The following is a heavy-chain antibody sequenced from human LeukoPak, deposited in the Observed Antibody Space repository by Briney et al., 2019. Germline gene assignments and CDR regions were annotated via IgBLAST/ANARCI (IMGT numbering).Heavy chain of an antibody. D-gene: IGHD2-2*01. V-gene: IGHV4-39*01. J-gene: IGHJ4*02. CDR3: ASPLGYCSSTDCYGDY. CDR1: GGSISTSFYH. CDR2: IYHSGTT. Sequence: SETLSLTCIVSGGSISTSFYHWGWIRQPPGKGGGWIGSIYHSGTTYYNPSLKSRVTISVDTSKNQFSLKVNSVTAADTAVYYYASPLGYCSSTDCYGDYWGQGTLVTVSS.